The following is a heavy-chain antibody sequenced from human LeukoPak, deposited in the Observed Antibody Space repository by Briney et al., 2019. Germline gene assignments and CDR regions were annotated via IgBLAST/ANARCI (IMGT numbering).Heavy chain of an antibody. CDR3: TRLGRVAGTSYYYYGMDV. Sequence: PGGSLRLSCTASGFTFGDYAMSWVRQAPGKGLEWVGFIRSKAYGGTTEYAASVKGRFTISRDDSKSIAYLQMNSLKTEDTAVYYCTRLGRVAGTSYYYYGMDVWGQGTTVTVSS. V-gene: IGHV3-49*04. CDR2: IRSKAYGGTT. D-gene: IGHD6-19*01. J-gene: IGHJ6*02. CDR1: GFTFGDYA.